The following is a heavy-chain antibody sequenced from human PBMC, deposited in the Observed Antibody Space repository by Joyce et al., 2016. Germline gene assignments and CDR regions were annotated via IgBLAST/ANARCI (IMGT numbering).Heavy chain of an antibody. CDR2: IREVSGNT. CDR1: GFIISTYN. Sequence: EMQLVESGVALVQPGGSLRISCAASGFIISTYNMNWVRQAPGKGLEWVSLIREVSGNTYYADSVQGRFTISRDNAKNLLCLQMNSLRDEDTAVYYGAGAFDIWGVGTMVTVSS. J-gene: IGHJ3*02. V-gene: IGHV3-48*02. CDR3: AGAFDI.